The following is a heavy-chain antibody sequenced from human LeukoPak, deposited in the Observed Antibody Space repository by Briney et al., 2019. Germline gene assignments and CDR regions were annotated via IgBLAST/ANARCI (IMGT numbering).Heavy chain of an antibody. CDR1: GFTFSTYT. J-gene: IGHJ4*02. V-gene: IGHV3-64*01. Sequence: GGSLRLSCAASGFTFSTYTMHWVRQAPGKGLEYVSSISGNGGSREYANSVKGRFTISRDNSRNTLYLQMGSLRAEDMAVYYCARDAGYVRFDFWGQGTLATVSS. D-gene: IGHD5-18*01. CDR3: ARDAGYVRFDF. CDR2: ISGNGGSR.